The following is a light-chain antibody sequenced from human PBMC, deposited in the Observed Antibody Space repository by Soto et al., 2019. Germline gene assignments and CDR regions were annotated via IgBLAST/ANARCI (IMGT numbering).Light chain of an antibody. Sequence: QSALTQPASVSGSPGQSITISCTGTSSDVGTYNLVSWYQQHPGNAPKLMIYEGNKRHSGVSNRFSGSKSGNTASLTISGLQAVDEGDYSCSSYVGSGTYVVFGGGTQLTVL. V-gene: IGLV2-23*01. J-gene: IGLJ2*01. CDR1: SSDVGTYNL. CDR2: EGN. CDR3: SSYVGSGTYVV.